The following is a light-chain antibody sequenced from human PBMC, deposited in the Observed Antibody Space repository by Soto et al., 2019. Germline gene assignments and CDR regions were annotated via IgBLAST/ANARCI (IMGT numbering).Light chain of an antibody. CDR3: QQYGQWPIT. CDR1: ESDTSK. CDR2: DAS. J-gene: IGKJ5*01. Sequence: EIVMTQSPATLSLSPGERATLSCRASESDTSKLAWYQQKPGQAPRLLIYDASTRATGIAARFSGSGLATEFTLTISSLQSEDFAAYYCQQYGQWPITFGQGTRLEI. V-gene: IGKV3-15*01.